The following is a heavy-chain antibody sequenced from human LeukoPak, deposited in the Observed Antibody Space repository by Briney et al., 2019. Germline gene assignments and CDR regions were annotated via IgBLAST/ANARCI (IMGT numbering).Heavy chain of an antibody. J-gene: IGHJ3*02. V-gene: IGHV4-34*01. D-gene: IGHD6-13*01. CDR1: GGSFSGYY. CDR2: INHSGST. CDR3: ASHDSSSWYGLGAFDI. Sequence: SETLSLTCAVYGGSFSGYYWSWIRQPPGKGLEWIGEINHSGSTNYNPSLKSRVTISVDTPKNQFSLKLSSVTAADTAVYYCASHDSSSWYGLGAFDIWGQGTMVTVSS.